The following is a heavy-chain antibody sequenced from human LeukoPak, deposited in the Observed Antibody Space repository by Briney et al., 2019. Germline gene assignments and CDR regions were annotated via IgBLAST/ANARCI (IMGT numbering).Heavy chain of an antibody. CDR2: MNPNSGNT. Sequence: ASVKVSCKASGYTFTSYDINWVRQATGQGLEWVGWMNPNSGNTGYAQKFQGRVTMTRNTSISTAYMELSSLRSEDTAVYYCARGLVGASYYYYYMDVWGKGTTVTVSS. V-gene: IGHV1-8*01. CDR1: GYTFTSYD. CDR3: ARGLVGASYYYYYMDV. D-gene: IGHD1-26*01. J-gene: IGHJ6*03.